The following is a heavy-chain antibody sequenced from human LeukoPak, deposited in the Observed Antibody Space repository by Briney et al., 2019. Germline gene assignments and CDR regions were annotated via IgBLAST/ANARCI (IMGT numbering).Heavy chain of an antibody. J-gene: IGHJ6*02. D-gene: IGHD5-24*01. Sequence: PGGSLRLSCSGSGFTFGDHAMSWVRQAPGKGLEGVGFIRSKAYRGTTEYAASVKGRFSISRDDSASIAYLQMNSLKTEDTAVYYCARGPIQLWIHNAMDVWGQGTTVTVSS. CDR2: IRSKAYRGTT. CDR3: ARGPIQLWIHNAMDV. V-gene: IGHV3-49*04. CDR1: GFTFGDHA.